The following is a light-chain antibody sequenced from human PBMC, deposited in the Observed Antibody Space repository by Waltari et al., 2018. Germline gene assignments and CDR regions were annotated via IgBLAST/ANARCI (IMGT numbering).Light chain of an antibody. CDR3: SSYTSSGTLV. Sequence: QSALTQPASVSGSPGQSITISCTGTSSDVGAYHYVSWYQQHPGKAPKLMVYDVSNQRSRVSIRFSGSKTDDTASLTVSELQADDEADYYCSSYTSSGTLVFGGGTKVTVL. J-gene: IGLJ3*02. V-gene: IGLV2-14*03. CDR2: DVS. CDR1: SSDVGAYHY.